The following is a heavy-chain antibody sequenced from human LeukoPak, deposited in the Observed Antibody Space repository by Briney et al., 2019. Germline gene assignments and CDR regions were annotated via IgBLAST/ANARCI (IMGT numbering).Heavy chain of an antibody. CDR1: GFTFSSYS. D-gene: IGHD3-10*01. CDR3: ARDSSRGLVDYFDY. Sequence: GGSLRLSCAASGFTFSSYSMSWVRQAPGKGLEWVSSISSSSSYIYYADSVKGRFTISRDNAKNSLYLQMNSLRAEDTAVYYCARDSSRGLVDYFDYWGQGTLVTVSS. V-gene: IGHV3-21*01. J-gene: IGHJ4*02. CDR2: ISSSSSYI.